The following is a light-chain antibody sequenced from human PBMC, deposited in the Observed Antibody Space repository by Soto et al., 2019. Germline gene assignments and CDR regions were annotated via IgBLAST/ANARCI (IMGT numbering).Light chain of an antibody. V-gene: IGLV4-69*01. CDR3: QTWGTGIVV. CDR1: SGHSSYA. CDR2: LNSDGSH. J-gene: IGLJ2*01. Sequence: QSVLTLSPSASASLGASVKLTCTLSSGHSSYAIAWHQQQPEKGPRYLMKLNSDGSHSKGDGIPDRFSGSSPGAERYLTISSLQSEDEADYYCQTWGTGIVVFGGGTKLTVL.